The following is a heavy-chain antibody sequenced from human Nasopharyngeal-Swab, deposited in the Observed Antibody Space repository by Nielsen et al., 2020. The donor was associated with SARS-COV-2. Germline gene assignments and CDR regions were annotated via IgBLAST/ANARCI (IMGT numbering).Heavy chain of an antibody. D-gene: IGHD2-15*01. V-gene: IGHV4-39*01. J-gene: IGHJ3*02. CDR2: IYYTGNT. Sequence: GSLRLSCTVSGASISTSDYYWVWIRQPPVGGLEWIGIIYYTGNTYNSPSLKSRVTMSVDTAQNQFSLRLNSVSAADTAVYYCARLASRYCSAVTCYPDAFDSWGQGTLVTVSS. CDR1: GASISTSDYY. CDR3: ARLASRYCSAVTCYPDAFDS.